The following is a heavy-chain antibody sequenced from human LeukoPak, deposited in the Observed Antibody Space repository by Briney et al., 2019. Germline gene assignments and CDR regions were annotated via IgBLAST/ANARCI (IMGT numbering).Heavy chain of an antibody. V-gene: IGHV3-23*01. CDR3: AKDSSRDGYNWNWYFDL. J-gene: IGHJ2*01. CDR1: GFTFSTYA. CDR2: ISGSGDST. Sequence: GGSLRLSCAASGFTFSTYAMTWVRQAPGKGLEWVSTISGSGDSTYYADSVKGRFTVSRDNSKSTLYLQMNSLRAEDTAIYYCAKDSSRDGYNWNWYFDLWGRGTLVTVSS. D-gene: IGHD5-24*01.